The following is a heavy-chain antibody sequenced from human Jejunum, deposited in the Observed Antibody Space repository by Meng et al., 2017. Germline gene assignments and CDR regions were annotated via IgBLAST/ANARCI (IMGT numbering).Heavy chain of an antibody. Sequence: GESLKISCAASGFTFSDHYMDWVRQAPGKGLEWVGRCRTKTNSYSTDYAASVKGRFSVSRDDSKNSLYLQMNSLKDEDTDVYFCGRVAGSSGSSLDYWGHGTLVTVSS. D-gene: IGHD6-19*01. CDR2: CRTKTNSYST. CDR3: GRVAGSSGSSLDY. V-gene: IGHV3-72*01. J-gene: IGHJ4*01. CDR1: GFTFSDHY.